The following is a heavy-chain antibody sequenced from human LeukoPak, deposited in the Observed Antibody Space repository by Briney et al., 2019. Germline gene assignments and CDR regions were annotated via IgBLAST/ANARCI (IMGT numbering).Heavy chain of an antibody. D-gene: IGHD5-12*01. CDR1: GYTFTSYD. Sequence: ASVKVSCKASGYTFTSYDIYWVRQAPGPGLEWMGWMNPNSGSRGYAQKFQGRVTITRNTSISTAYMELSGLRSEDTAVDYCARGRSTGYPYYFEYWGQGGLVTDSS. CDR3: ARGRSTGYPYYFEY. V-gene: IGHV1-8*03. CDR2: MNPNSGSR. J-gene: IGHJ4*02.